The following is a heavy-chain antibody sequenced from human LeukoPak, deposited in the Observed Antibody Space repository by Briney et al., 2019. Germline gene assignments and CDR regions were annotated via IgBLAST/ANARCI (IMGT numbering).Heavy chain of an antibody. CDR2: IYFGGST. CDR1: GGSISSSSYY. J-gene: IGHJ5*02. Sequence: SETLSLTCTVSGGSISSSSYYWGWIRQPPGKGLEWIGSIYFGGSTYYSPSLKSRVTISVDTSKNQFSLKLSSVTAADTAVYYCARASGLRFLEPGEFDPWGQGTLVTVSS. V-gene: IGHV4-39*07. CDR3: ARASGLRFLEPGEFDP. D-gene: IGHD3-3*01.